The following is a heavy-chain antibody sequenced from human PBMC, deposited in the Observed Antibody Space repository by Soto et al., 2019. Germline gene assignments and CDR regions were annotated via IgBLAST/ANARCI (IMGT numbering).Heavy chain of an antibody. V-gene: IGHV4-30-4*01. CDR3: ARAEVAVAGSGWFDA. CDR1: GDSITSGDYY. D-gene: IGHD6-19*01. Sequence: LSLTCTVSGDSITSGDYYWSWVRQPPGKGLEWIGYIFYSGSTYYKASLKSRVTISLDMSRNQFSLKLTSVTAADTAVYYCARAEVAVAGSGWFDAWGHGTLVTVSS. J-gene: IGHJ5*01. CDR2: IFYSGST.